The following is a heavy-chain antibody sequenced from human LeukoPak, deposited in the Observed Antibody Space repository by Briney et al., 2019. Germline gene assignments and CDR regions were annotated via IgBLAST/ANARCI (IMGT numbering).Heavy chain of an antibody. CDR2: ISYDGSNK. CDR1: GFTFYYYV. J-gene: IGHJ4*02. D-gene: IGHD6-6*01. CDR3: ARDTGSSYLSSFDF. V-gene: IGHV3-30*03. Sequence: GRSLRLSCAASGFTFYYYVMHWVRQAPGKGLEWVAVISYDGSNKYYADSVKGRFTISRDNSKNTLYLQMNSLRAEDTAVYFCARDTGSSYLSSFDFWGQGTLVTVSS.